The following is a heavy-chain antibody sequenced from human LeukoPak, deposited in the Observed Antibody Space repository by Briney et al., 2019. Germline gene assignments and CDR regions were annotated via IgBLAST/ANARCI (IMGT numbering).Heavy chain of an antibody. D-gene: IGHD3-22*01. Sequence: GGSLGLSCAASGFTFSGSDMHWVRQASGEGLEGVGRIRSNGNSYATAYAAWVKGRLTISRDDSKNRAYLQMNSLKTEDTAVYFFTRHSSYYDSSGYYSYWGQGTLVTASS. CDR1: GFTFSGSD. CDR2: IRSNGNSYAT. CDR3: TRHSSYYDSSGYYSY. J-gene: IGHJ4*02. V-gene: IGHV3-73*01.